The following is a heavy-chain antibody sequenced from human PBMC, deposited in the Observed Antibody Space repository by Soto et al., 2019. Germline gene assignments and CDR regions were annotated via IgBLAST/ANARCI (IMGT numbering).Heavy chain of an antibody. V-gene: IGHV3-30*03. CDR1: GFTLSSYG. CDR3: ARHKYYYDSSGPIDY. Sequence: QVQLVESGGGVVQPGRSLRLSCAASGFTLSSYGMHWVRQAPGKGLEWVAVISYDGSNKYYADSVKGRFTISRDNSKNTLYLQMNSLRAGDTAVYYCARHKYYYDSSGPIDYWGQGTLVTVSS. CDR2: ISYDGSNK. J-gene: IGHJ4*02. D-gene: IGHD3-22*01.